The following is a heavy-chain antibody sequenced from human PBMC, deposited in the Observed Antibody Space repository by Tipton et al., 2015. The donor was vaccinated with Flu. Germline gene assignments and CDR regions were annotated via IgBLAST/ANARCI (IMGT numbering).Heavy chain of an antibody. Sequence: SLRLSCAASGFTFDDYAMHWVRQAPGKGLEWVSLISWDGGSTHYADSVKGRFTISRDNSKNSLYLQMNSLRAEDTALYYCAKDNAYNYYDSSGYRGMDVWGQGTTVTVSS. V-gene: IGHV3-43D*03. CDR3: AKDNAYNYYDSSGYRGMDV. D-gene: IGHD3-22*01. CDR1: GFTFDDYA. CDR2: ISWDGGST. J-gene: IGHJ6*02.